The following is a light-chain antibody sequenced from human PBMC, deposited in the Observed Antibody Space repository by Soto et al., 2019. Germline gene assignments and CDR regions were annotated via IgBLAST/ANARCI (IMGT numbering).Light chain of an antibody. CDR2: DAF. Sequence: EIVLTQSPGTLSLSPGESATLSCRASQSVSSYLSCYQQKPGQAPRLIIYDAFSRATVIPDRFSVSGSETDFTLTISRLEPEDFAVYYCQQYRNSPWTFGQGTKVDIK. CDR3: QQYRNSPWT. J-gene: IGKJ1*01. CDR1: QSVSSY. V-gene: IGKV3-20*01.